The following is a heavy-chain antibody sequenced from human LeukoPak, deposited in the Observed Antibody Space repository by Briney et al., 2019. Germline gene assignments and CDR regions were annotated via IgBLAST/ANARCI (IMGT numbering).Heavy chain of an antibody. CDR1: GFAFNTYW. D-gene: IGHD5-18*01. CDR3: ARDKGYSIDQ. CDR2: INGDGSST. V-gene: IGHV3-74*01. Sequence: GGSLRLSCAASGFAFNTYWMHWVRQAPGTGLVWASRINGDGSSTSYADFVKGRFTISRDNAKNTLYLQMNSLRAEETAIYYCARDKGYSIDQWGQGTLVTVSS. J-gene: IGHJ5*02.